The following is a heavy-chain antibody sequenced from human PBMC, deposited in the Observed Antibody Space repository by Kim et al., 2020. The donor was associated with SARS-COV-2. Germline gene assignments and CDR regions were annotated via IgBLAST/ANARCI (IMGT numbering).Heavy chain of an antibody. J-gene: IGHJ4*02. CDR3: AKEMWRGGNSPPDY. Sequence: GGSLRLSCAASGFTFSSYAMSWVRQAPGKGLECVSVFYSGGMSTYYADSVKGRFTISRDNSKNALYLQMNSLRAEDTAVYYCAKEMWRGGNSPPDYWGQGTLVTVSS. CDR2: FYSGGMST. D-gene: IGHD2-21*02. CDR1: GFTFSSYA. V-gene: IGHV3-23*03.